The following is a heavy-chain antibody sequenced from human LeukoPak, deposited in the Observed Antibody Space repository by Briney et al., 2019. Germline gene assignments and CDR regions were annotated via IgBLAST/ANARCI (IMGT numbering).Heavy chain of an antibody. CDR3: PRASPQRPGQSSVRITMVRGRWGMDV. V-gene: IGHV3-48*03. Sequence: GGSLRLSCAASGFTFSSYEMNWVRQAPGKGLEWVSYISSSGSTIYYADSVKSRFTISRDNAKNSLYLQMNSLRAEDTAVYYCPRASPQRPGQSSVRITMVRGRWGMDVWGQGTTVTVSS. CDR1: GFTFSSYE. D-gene: IGHD3-10*01. CDR2: ISSSGSTI. J-gene: IGHJ6*02.